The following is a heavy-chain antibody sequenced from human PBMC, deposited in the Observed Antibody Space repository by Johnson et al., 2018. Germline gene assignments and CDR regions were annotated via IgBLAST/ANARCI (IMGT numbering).Heavy chain of an antibody. V-gene: IGHV3-13*05. CDR2: IGSVGEQ. CDR3: ARKKVGTTAGFDV. J-gene: IGHJ3*01. Sequence: EVQLVESGGGLVQPGKSLRLSCAASGFTFSSHDLHWVRQATGKGLEWVSRIGSVGEQSYSASVKGRFFISRENAENSLYLQMNSLRAGDTAVYYCARKKVGTTAGFDVWGQGTMVTVSS. CDR1: GFTFSSHD. D-gene: IGHD1-7*01.